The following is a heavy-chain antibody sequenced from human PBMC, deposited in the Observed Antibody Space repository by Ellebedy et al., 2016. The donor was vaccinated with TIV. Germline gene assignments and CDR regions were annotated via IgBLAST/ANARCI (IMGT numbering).Heavy chain of an antibody. V-gene: IGHV4-38-2*01. CDR3: ATFRNLDGFDI. CDR1: GGSISSGYY. CDR2: IYHSGNT. Sequence: SETLSLTCAVSGGSISSGYYWGWIRQPPGKGLEWIASIYHSGNTYYNASLMSRVTMSVDTSKNQFSLKLSSVTAADTAVYYCATFRNLDGFDIWGQGTMVTVSS. J-gene: IGHJ3*02.